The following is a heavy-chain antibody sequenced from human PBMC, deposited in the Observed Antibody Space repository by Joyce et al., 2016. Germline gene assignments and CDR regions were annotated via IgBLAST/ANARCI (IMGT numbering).Heavy chain of an antibody. J-gene: IGHJ4*02. CDR1: GFIFSSYS. V-gene: IGHV3-21*01. Sequence: EVQLVVSGGGLVKPGASLRLSCTASGFIFSSYSLTWVRQAPGKGLECVSSNSRDNTYISHAAAVKGRFTISRDNARNSLYLQMNSLRAEDTAVYYCARDVLTTVTKAYGYWGQGTLVAVSS. CDR2: NSRDNTYI. CDR3: ARDVLTTVTKAYGY. D-gene: IGHD4-11*01.